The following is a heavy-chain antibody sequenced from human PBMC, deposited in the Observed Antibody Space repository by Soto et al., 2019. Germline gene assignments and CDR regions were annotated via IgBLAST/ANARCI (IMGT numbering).Heavy chain of an antibody. J-gene: IGHJ6*02. CDR2: IIPIFGTA. CDR1: GGTFSSYA. V-gene: IGHV1-69*13. D-gene: IGHD3-3*01. CDR3: ARKPKGDFWSGPSRGMDV. Sequence: SVKVSCKASGGTFSSYAISWVRQAPGQGLEWKGGIIPIFGTANYAQKFQGRVTITADESTSTAYMELSSLRSEDTAVYYCARKPKGDFWSGPSRGMDVWGQGTTVTVSS.